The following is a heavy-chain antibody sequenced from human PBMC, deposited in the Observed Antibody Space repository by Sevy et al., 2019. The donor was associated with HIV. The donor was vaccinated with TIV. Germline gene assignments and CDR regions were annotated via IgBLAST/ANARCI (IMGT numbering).Heavy chain of an antibody. J-gene: IGHJ4*02. Sequence: GGSLRLSCAASGFSFSSYWMSWVRQAPGKGLEWVANIKQDGSEKDYVDSGKGRFTISRDNAKNSLYLQMKSLRAEDTAVYYGARLRGGYDFDYWGQGTQVTVSS. CDR1: GFSFSSYW. CDR3: ARLRGGYDFDY. V-gene: IGHV3-7*01. D-gene: IGHD5-12*01. CDR2: IKQDGSEK.